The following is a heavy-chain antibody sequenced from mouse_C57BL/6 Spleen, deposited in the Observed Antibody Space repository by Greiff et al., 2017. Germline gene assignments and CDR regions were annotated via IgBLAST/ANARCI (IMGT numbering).Heavy chain of an antibody. J-gene: IGHJ4*01. CDR1: GYTFTSYW. CDR3: ASPTTVVATRAMDY. Sequence: QVQLKQPGAELVKPGASVKLSCKASGYTFTSYWMHWVKQRPGQGLEWIGMIHPNRGSTNYNEKFKSKATLTVDKSSSTAYMQLSSLTSEDSAVYYCASPTTVVATRAMDYWGQGTSVTVSS. D-gene: IGHD1-1*01. CDR2: IHPNRGST. V-gene: IGHV1-64*01.